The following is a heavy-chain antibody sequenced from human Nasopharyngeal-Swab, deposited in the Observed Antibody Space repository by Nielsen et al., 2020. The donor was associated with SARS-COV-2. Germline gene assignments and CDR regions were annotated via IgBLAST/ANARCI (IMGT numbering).Heavy chain of an antibody. CDR2: IYYSGST. Sequence: WIRQPPGKGLEWIGYIYYSGSTNYNPSLKSRVTISVDTSKNQFSPKLSSVTAADTAVYYCAREHREASYDFWSGYYDYWGQGTLVTVSS. V-gene: IGHV4-59*01. D-gene: IGHD3-3*01. CDR3: AREHREASYDFWSGYYDY. J-gene: IGHJ4*02.